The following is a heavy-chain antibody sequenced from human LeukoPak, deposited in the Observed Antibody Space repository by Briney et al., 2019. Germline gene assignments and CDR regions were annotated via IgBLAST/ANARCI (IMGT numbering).Heavy chain of an antibody. D-gene: IGHD2-15*01. CDR3: SRNPLYCSGGSCSSPRFYYYGMDV. CDR2: IRTKAYGGTT. Sequence: GGSLRLSCTTSGFTFGDYGMTWVRQAPGKGLEWVGFIRTKAYGGTTGYAASVNARFIISRDDSMSIAYLQMNSLKTEDTAVHYCSRNPLYCSGGSCSSPRFYYYGMDVWGKGTTVTVSS. J-gene: IGHJ6*04. V-gene: IGHV3-49*04. CDR1: GFTFGDYG.